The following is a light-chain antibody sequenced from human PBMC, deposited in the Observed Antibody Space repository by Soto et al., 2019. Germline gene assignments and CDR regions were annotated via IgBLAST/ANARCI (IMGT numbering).Light chain of an antibody. CDR3: GAWDDTGRGRWV. CDR2: RTK. J-gene: IGLJ3*02. V-gene: IGLV1-44*01. Sequence: QSALTQPPSASASPGQTITISCTGTRSNIGNNIVTWYQQLPGAAPKVVVYRTKQRPSGVPDRFSGSKSGTSASLAITGLQPEDEVDYYCGAWDDTGRGRWVFGGGTKLTVL. CDR1: RSNIGNNI.